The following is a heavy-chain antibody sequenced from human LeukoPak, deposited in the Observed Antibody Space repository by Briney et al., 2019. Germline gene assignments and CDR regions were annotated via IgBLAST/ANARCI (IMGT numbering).Heavy chain of an antibody. CDR2: IYYSGST. D-gene: IGHD1-26*01. CDR3: ARHRGEVGATGSIDY. J-gene: IGHJ4*02. Sequence: SETLSLTCTVSGGSISSYYWSWIRQPPGKGLEWIGYIYYSGSTNYNPSLKSRVTISVDTSKNQFSLKLSSVTAADTAVYYCARHRGEVGATGSIDYWGQGTLVTVSS. V-gene: IGHV4-59*08. CDR1: GGSISSYY.